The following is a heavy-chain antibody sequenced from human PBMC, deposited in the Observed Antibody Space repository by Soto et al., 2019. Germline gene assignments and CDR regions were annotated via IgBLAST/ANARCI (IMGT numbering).Heavy chain of an antibody. V-gene: IGHV1-8*01. Sequence: ASVKVSCKASGYTFTSYDINWVRQATGQGLEWMGWMNPNSGNTGYAQNFQGRVTMTEDTSTDTAYMELNSLRFEDTAVYFCTSHVVMGALLYWGQGTLVTVSS. CDR3: TSHVVMGALLY. D-gene: IGHD1-26*01. CDR1: GYTFTSYD. CDR2: MNPNSGNT. J-gene: IGHJ4*02.